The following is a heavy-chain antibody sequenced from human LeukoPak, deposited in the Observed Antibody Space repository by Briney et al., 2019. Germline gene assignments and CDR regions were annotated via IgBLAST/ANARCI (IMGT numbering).Heavy chain of an antibody. CDR1: VDSIRRYY. V-gene: IGHV4-59*07. CDR2: IYYSRSN. Sequence: SDTLSLPCTVSVDSIRRYYWLWIPHPPRKGLEWVGDIYYSRSNNYNPSLKSRVTISVDTSKNQFSLKLSDVTAADTAVYYCARSAYYYDSSGYYTNDYWGQGTLVTVSS. CDR3: ARSAYYYDSSGYYTNDY. D-gene: IGHD3-22*01. J-gene: IGHJ4*02.